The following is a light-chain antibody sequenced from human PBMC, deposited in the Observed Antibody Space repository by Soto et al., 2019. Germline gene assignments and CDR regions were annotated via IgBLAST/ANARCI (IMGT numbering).Light chain of an antibody. V-gene: IGKV3-20*01. Sequence: EIVLTQSRGSLSLSPGQRATLSCRASQSVSSNLAWYQQKPGQAPRLLIYGASTKATGIPDRFSGSGSGTDFTLTITRLEPEDFAVYYCQQYGSPPTFAQG. CDR1: QSVSSN. CDR2: GAS. CDR3: QQYGSPPT. J-gene: IGKJ5*01.